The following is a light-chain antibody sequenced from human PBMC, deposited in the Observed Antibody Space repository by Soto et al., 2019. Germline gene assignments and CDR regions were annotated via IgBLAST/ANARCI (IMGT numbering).Light chain of an antibody. Sequence: DIQMTQSPSSLSASVGDRVTITCQASQDINNYLNWYHQKPGKAPKLLIYDASNLETGVPSRFSGSGSGTHFTFTISSLQPEDIATYYCQQYDNLPFTFGTGTKVDIK. V-gene: IGKV1-33*01. CDR3: QQYDNLPFT. CDR2: DAS. CDR1: QDINNY. J-gene: IGKJ3*01.